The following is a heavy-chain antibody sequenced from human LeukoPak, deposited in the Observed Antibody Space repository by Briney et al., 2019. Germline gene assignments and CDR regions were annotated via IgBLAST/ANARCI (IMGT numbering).Heavy chain of an antibody. D-gene: IGHD2-2*01. CDR3: ARRGYCSSTSCLNWFDP. V-gene: IGHV5-51*01. CDR1: GYKFVSYW. Sequence: GESLKISCQISGYKFVSYWIGWVRQMPGKGLEWMGIIYPGDSDTRYSPSFQGQVTISADKSISTAYLQWSSLKASDTAMYYCARRGYCSSTSCLNWFDPWGQGTLVTVSS. CDR2: IYPGDSDT. J-gene: IGHJ5*02.